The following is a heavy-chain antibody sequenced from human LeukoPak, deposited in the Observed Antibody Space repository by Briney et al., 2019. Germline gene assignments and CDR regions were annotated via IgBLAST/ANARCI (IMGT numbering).Heavy chain of an antibody. D-gene: IGHD1-26*01. CDR1: GYTFTSYG. CDR2: ISLIFGTA. J-gene: IGHJ5*02. V-gene: IGHV1-69*13. Sequence: GASVKVSCKASGYTFTSYGISWVRQAPGQGLEWMGGISLIFGTANYAQEFQGRVTITADESTSTAYMELRSLTFEDTAVYYCARRYLCGGSYYCDDPWGQGTLVTVSS. CDR3: ARRYLCGGSYYCDDP.